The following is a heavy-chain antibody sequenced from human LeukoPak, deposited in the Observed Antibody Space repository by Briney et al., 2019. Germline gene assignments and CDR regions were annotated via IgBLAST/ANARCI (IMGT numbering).Heavy chain of an antibody. V-gene: IGHV1-8*01. CDR3: ARLRGVVRNRRYGMDV. J-gene: IGHJ6*02. CDR2: MNPNSGNT. D-gene: IGHD2-15*01. Sequence: EASVKVSCKASGYTFTSYAINWVRQATGQGLEWMGWMNPNSGNTCYAQKFQGRVTMTRNPPRSTAYMELSSLRSEDTAVYYCARLRGVVRNRRYGMDVWGQGTTVSVSS. CDR1: GYTFTSYA.